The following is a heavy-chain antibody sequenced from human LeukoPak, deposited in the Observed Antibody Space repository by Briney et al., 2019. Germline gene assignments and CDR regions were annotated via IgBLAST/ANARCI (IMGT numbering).Heavy chain of an antibody. J-gene: IGHJ6*03. D-gene: IGHD1-20*01. Sequence: ASVKVSCKASGYTFTSYGISWVRQAPGQGLEWMGWISAYNGNTNYAQKLQGRVTMTTDTSTSTAYVELRSLRSDDTAVYYCARVYNWNYYHYMDVWGKGTTVTVSS. CDR3: ARVYNWNYYHYMDV. CDR1: GYTFTSYG. CDR2: ISAYNGNT. V-gene: IGHV1-18*01.